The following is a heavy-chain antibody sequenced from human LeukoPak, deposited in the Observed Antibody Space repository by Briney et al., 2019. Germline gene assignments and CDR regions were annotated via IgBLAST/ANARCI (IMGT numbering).Heavy chain of an antibody. J-gene: IGHJ3*02. D-gene: IGHD6-13*01. CDR3: ARAWGDSSSWYAEPNAFDI. V-gene: IGHV4-39*07. CDR2: IFYSGST. CDR1: GGSISTSNYY. Sequence: SETLSLTCTVSGGSISTSNYYWGWIRQPPGKGLEWIGNIFYSGSTYYSPSLKSRVTISVDMSKNQFSLKLSSVSAADTAVYYCARAWGDSSSWYAEPNAFDIWGQGTMVTVSS.